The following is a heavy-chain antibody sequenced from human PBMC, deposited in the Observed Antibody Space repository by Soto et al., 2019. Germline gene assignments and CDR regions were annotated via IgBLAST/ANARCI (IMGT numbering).Heavy chain of an antibody. CDR3: ADTYYDFWSGYSYYYYYGMDV. CDR2: IIPIFGTA. J-gene: IGHJ6*02. Sequence: SVNVSCKSSGGTFSSYSISWVRQAPGQGLECMGGIIPIFGTANYAQKFQGRVTITADKSTSTAYMELSSLRSEDTAVYYCADTYYDFWSGYSYYYYYGMDVWGQGTTVTVSS. D-gene: IGHD3-3*01. V-gene: IGHV1-69*06. CDR1: GGTFSSYS.